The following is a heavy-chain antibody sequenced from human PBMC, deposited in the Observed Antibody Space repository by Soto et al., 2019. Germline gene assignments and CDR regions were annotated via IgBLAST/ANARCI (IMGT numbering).Heavy chain of an antibody. CDR1: GGSFSGYY. J-gene: IGHJ6*02. D-gene: IGHD4-17*01. Sequence: SETLSLTCAVYGGSFSGYYWSWIRQPPGKGLEWIGEINHSGSTNYNPSLKSRVTISVDTSKNQFPLKLSSVTAADTAVYYCARGLSVTTSWGYYYYYYGMDVWGQGTTVTVSS. V-gene: IGHV4-34*01. CDR2: INHSGST. CDR3: ARGLSVTTSWGYYYYYYGMDV.